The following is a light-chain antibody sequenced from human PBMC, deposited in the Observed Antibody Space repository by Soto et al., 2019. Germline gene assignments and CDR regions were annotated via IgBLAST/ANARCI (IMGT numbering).Light chain of an antibody. V-gene: IGKV1-39*01. CDR2: AAS. J-gene: IGKJ4*01. Sequence: DIQMTHSPASLSASVLYRVTITCRASQSIISYLNWYQQKPGKAPKLLIYAASSLQSGVPSRFSGSGSGTDFTLTISSLQPEDIATYYCHQYDNLPLTLGGGTKVDI. CDR1: QSIISY. CDR3: HQYDNLPLT.